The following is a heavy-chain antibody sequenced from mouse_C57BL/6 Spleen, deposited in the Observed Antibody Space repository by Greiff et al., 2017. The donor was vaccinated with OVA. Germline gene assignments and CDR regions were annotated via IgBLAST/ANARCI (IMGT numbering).Heavy chain of an antibody. CDR1: GYTFTSYW. Sequence: QVQLQQPGAELVRPGSSVKLSCKASGYTFTSYWMHWVKQRPIQGLEWIGNIDPSDSETHSNQKFKDKATLTVDKSSSTAYMQLSSLTSEDSAVYYCARYLQLGRGGGFAYWGQGTLVTVSA. CDR2: IDPSDSET. D-gene: IGHD4-1*02. CDR3: ARYLQLGRGGGFAY. V-gene: IGHV1-52*01. J-gene: IGHJ3*01.